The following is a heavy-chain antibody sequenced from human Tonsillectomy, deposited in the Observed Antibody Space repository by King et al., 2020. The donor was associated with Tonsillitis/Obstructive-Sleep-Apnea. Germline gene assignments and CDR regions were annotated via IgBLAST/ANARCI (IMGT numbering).Heavy chain of an antibody. Sequence: TLQESGPTLVKPPQNLTLTCTFSGFSLSTSGVGVGWIRQPPGKALEWLALIYWDDDKRYSPSLKSRLTITKDTSKNQVVLTMTNMDPGDTATYYCARLTYYDFWSGPDYFDYWGQGTLVTVSS. J-gene: IGHJ4*02. V-gene: IGHV2-5*02. CDR3: ARLTYYDFWSGPDYFDY. CDR1: GFSLSTSGVG. CDR2: IYWDDDK. D-gene: IGHD3-3*01.